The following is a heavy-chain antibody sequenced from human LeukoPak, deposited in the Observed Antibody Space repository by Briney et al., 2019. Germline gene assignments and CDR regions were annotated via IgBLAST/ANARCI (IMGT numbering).Heavy chain of an antibody. CDR3: ARGAMTERTFDI. CDR1: GFTFSNYA. Sequence: GRSLRLSCATPGFTFSNYAMHWVRQAPGKGLEWVAAIWYDGISKYYADSVKGRFTISRDNSKNTLSVQMNSLRVEDTAVYYCARGAMTERTFDIWGQGTKVTVSS. V-gene: IGHV3-33*01. CDR2: IWYDGISK. D-gene: IGHD2-2*01. J-gene: IGHJ3*02.